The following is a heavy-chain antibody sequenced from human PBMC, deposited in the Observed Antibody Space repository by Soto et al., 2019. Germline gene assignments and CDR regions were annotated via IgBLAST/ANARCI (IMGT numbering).Heavy chain of an antibody. D-gene: IGHD2-8*02. J-gene: IGHJ5*02. V-gene: IGHV4-31*03. CDR1: GGSISSGGYY. CDR3: EEPHTXSHSTGERLADWLAP. Sequence: SETLSLTCTVSGGSISSGGYYWSWIRQHPGKGLEWIGYIYYSGSTYYNPSLKSRVTISVDTSKNQFSLKLSYVTAAETAVYYCEEPHTXSHSTGERLADWLAPWARGPLVPVSS. CDR2: IYYSGST.